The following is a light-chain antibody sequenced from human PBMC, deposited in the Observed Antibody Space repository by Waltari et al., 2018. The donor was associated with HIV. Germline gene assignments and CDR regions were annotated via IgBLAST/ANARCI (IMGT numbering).Light chain of an antibody. V-gene: IGLV2-8*01. CDR1: RSDVGGYNY. J-gene: IGLJ2*01. CDR2: EVS. Sequence: QSALTQPPSASGSPGQSVTISCTGTRSDVGGYNYVSWYQPHPGKAPKLMIYEVSKRPSGVPDRFSGSKSGNTASLTVSGLQAEDEADYYCSSYAGSSNVVFGGGTKLTVL. CDR3: SSYAGSSNVV.